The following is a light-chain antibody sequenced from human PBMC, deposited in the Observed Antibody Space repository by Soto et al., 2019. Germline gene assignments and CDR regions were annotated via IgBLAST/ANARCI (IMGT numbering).Light chain of an antibody. J-gene: IGKJ1*01. V-gene: IGKV3-15*01. CDR1: QSVSSN. CDR3: QHYNNWPPLT. Sequence: EIVMTQSPVTLSVSPGERATLSCRASQSVSSNLAWYHQKPGQAPMLLIYGASTRSTGVPARFSGSGSGTEFTLTISSLQSEDFAVYYCQHYNNWPPLTVGQGTKVEIK. CDR2: GAS.